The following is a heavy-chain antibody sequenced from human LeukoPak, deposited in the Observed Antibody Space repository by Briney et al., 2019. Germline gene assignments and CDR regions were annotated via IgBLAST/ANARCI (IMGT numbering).Heavy chain of an antibody. CDR3: ARERWDLISNKYYYYGLDV. D-gene: IGHD1-26*01. V-gene: IGHV3-74*01. J-gene: IGHJ6*02. Sequence: HSGGSLRLSCAASGNYWMHWVRQVPGKGLVWVSHINSDGSWTSYADSVKGRFTTSKDNAKNTVYLQMNSLTADDTAVYYCARERWDLISNKYYYYGLDVWGQGTTVTVSS. CDR1: GNYW. CDR2: INSDGSWT.